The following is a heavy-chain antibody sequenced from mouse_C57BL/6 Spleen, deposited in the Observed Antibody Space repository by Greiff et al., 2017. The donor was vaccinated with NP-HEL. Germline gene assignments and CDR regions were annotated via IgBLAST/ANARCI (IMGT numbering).Heavy chain of an antibody. Sequence: QVQLQQSGAELARPGASVKLSCKASGYTFTSYGISWVKQRPGQGLEWIGEIYPRSGNTYYNEKFKGKATLTADKSSSTAYMELRSLTSEDSAVYFCARGSWFAYWGQGTLVTVSA. CDR2: IYPRSGNT. CDR3: ARGSWFAY. J-gene: IGHJ3*01. V-gene: IGHV1-81*01. CDR1: GYTFTSYG.